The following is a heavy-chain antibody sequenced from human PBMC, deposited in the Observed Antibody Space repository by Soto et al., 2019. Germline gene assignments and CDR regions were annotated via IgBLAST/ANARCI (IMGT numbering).Heavy chain of an antibody. CDR3: SRANILTDFDY. J-gene: IGHJ4*02. D-gene: IGHD3-9*01. Sequence: QVQLQESGPGLVKPSQTLSLTCTVSGGSISSGGYYWSWIRQLPGRGLEWIGYIYSSGNTYYNPSLKSRVTISVDTFKNQFSLTLSSVTAADTAVYYCSRANILTDFDYWGRGTLVTVSS. CDR2: IYSSGNT. V-gene: IGHV4-31*03. CDR1: GGSISSGGYY.